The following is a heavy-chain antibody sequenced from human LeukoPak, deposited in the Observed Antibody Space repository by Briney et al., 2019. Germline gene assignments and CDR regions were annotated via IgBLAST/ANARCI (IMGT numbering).Heavy chain of an antibody. D-gene: IGHD3-9*01. Sequence: SETLSLTCTVSGDSINNYYWSWIRQPPGKGLEWIGYIYYSGSTNYNPSLKSRVTISVDTSKNQFSLKLSSVTAADTAVYYCTRHMDYDILTGYYPAMDVWGKGTTVTISS. J-gene: IGHJ6*03. CDR2: IYYSGST. CDR3: TRHMDYDILTGYYPAMDV. V-gene: IGHV4-59*08. CDR1: GDSINNYY.